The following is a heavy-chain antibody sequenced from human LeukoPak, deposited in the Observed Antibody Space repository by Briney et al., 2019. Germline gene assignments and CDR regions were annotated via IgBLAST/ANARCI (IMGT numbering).Heavy chain of an antibody. V-gene: IGHV1-18*01. CDR3: ARIVCRSCPYYYGMDV. CDR2: ISAYNGNT. J-gene: IGHJ6*02. Sequence: ASVKVSCKASGYTFTSYGISWVRQAPGQGLEWMGWISAYNGNTNYAQKLQGRVTMTTDTSTSTAYMELRSLRSDDTAVYYCARIVCRSCPYYYGMDVWGQGTTVTVSS. D-gene: IGHD1-26*01. CDR1: GYTFTSYG.